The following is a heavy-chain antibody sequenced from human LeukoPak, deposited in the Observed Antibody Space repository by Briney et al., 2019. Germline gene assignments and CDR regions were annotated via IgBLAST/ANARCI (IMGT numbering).Heavy chain of an antibody. CDR2: IYSGGST. Sequence: GGSLRLSCAASGFTVSSNYMNWVRQAPGKGLEWVSVIYSGGSTFYADSVEGRFTISRDNSNNTLYLQMNSLRAEDTAVYYCARWGSSSLPVDYWGQGTLVTVSS. CDR3: ARWGSSSLPVDY. D-gene: IGHD6-6*01. V-gene: IGHV3-53*01. J-gene: IGHJ4*02. CDR1: GFTVSSNY.